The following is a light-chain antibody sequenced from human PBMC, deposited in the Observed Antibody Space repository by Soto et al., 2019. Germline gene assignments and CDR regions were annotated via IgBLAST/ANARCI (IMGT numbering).Light chain of an antibody. J-gene: IGKJ3*01. CDR2: AAS. CDR1: EGITNF. Sequence: DIQLTQAPSFLSASVGDRVSITCRASEGITNFLAWYQQKPGKAPNLLISAASTLQSGVPSRLSGSGSGTEFTLTISSLQPEDFAIYYCQQLSTYHLTFGPGTKVDIK. CDR3: QQLSTYHLT. V-gene: IGKV1-9*01.